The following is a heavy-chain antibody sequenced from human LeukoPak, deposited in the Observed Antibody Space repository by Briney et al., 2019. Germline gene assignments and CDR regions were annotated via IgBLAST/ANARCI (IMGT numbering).Heavy chain of an antibody. CDR1: GFTFSSYG. V-gene: IGHV3-23*01. J-gene: IGHJ4*02. Sequence: GRSLRLSCAASGFTFSSYGMHWVRQAPGKGLEWVSAISGSGSSTYYADSVKGRFTISRDNSKNTLFLQMNSLRADDTAVYYCAKVRSTQRLAPGFDYWGQGTLVTVSS. D-gene: IGHD6-25*01. CDR3: AKVRSTQRLAPGFDY. CDR2: ISGSGSST.